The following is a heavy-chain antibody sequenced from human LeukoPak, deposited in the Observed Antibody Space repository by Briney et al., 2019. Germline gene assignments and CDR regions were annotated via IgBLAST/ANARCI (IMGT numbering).Heavy chain of an antibody. J-gene: IGHJ4*02. CDR2: ISYDGSNK. CDR1: GFTFSSYA. CDR3: AKDGDRIVVVSIFDY. Sequence: GGSLRLSCAASGFTFSSYAMHWVRQAPGKGLEWVAVISYDGSNKYYADSVKGRFTISRDNSKNTLYLQMNSLRAEDTAVYYCAKDGDRIVVVSIFDYWGQGTLVTVSS. D-gene: IGHD3-22*01. V-gene: IGHV3-30*04.